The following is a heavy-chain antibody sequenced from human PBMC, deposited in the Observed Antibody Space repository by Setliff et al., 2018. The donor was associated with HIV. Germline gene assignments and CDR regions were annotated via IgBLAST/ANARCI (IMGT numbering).Heavy chain of an antibody. CDR2: IRYDGNDK. Sequence: GGSLRLSCSASGFTFNIYGIHWVRQAPGKGLEWVAYIRYDGNDKYYADSVKGRFTISRDNSKNTLYLEMTSLRAEDTAVYHCAKDMNYNNDYPGVLGSWGRGTLVTVSS. CDR3: AKDMNYNNDYPGVLGS. V-gene: IGHV3-30*02. CDR1: GFTFNIYG. D-gene: IGHD3-16*01. J-gene: IGHJ4*02.